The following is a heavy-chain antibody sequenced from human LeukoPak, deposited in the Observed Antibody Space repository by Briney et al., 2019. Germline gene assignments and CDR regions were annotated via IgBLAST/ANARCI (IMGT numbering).Heavy chain of an antibody. V-gene: IGHV4-30-2*01. CDR1: GGSISSGGYY. CDR3: ARHRADTAMVTPRRDMDV. Sequence: SQTLSLTCTVSGGSISSGGYYWSWIRQPPGKGLEWIGYIYHSGSTYYNPSLKSRVTISVDTSKNQFSLKLSSVTAADTAVYYCARHRADTAMVTPRRDMDVWGKGTTVTVSS. D-gene: IGHD5-18*01. J-gene: IGHJ6*03. CDR2: IYHSGST.